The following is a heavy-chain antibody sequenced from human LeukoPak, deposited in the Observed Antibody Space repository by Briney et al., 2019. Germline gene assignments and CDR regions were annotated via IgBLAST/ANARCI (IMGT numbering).Heavy chain of an antibody. CDR3: ARSPPASPFDY. D-gene: IGHD2-2*01. V-gene: IGHV3-53*01. CDR2: IYSGGDT. Sequence: GGSLRLSCTASGFTVSRNDMSGVRQAPGKGLEWVSVIYSGGDTYYADSVKGRFTISRDISENTLYLQIDNLRAEDTAFYYCARSPPASPFDYWGQGTLVTVSS. J-gene: IGHJ4*02. CDR1: GFTVSRND.